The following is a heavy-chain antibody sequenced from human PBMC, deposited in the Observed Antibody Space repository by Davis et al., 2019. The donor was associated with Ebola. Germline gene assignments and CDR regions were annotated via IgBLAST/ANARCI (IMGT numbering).Heavy chain of an antibody. CDR1: GFTFDDYA. V-gene: IGHV3-9*01. CDR2: ISWNSGSI. J-gene: IGHJ6*02. Sequence: PGGSLRLSCAASGFTFDDYAMHWVRQAPGKGLEWVSGISWNSGSIGYADSVKGRFTISRDNAKNSLYLQMNSLRAEDTALYYCAKDIRRGGGTYYYYGMDVWGQGTTVTVSS. D-gene: IGHD5-24*01. CDR3: AKDIRRGGGTYYYYGMDV.